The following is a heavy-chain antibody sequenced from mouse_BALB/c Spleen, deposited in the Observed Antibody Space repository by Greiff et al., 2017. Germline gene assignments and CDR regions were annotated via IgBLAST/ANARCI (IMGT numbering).Heavy chain of an antibody. V-gene: IGHV5-17*02. CDR1: GFTFSSFG. J-gene: IGHJ3*01. Sequence: EVMLVESGGGLVQPGGSRKLSCAASGFTFSSFGMHWVRQAPEKGLEWVAYISSGSSTIYYADTVKGRFTISRDNPKNTLFLQMTSLRSEDTAMYYCARFYYDYDGGFAYWGQGTLVTVSA. D-gene: IGHD2-4*01. CDR3: ARFYYDYDGGFAY. CDR2: ISSGSSTI.